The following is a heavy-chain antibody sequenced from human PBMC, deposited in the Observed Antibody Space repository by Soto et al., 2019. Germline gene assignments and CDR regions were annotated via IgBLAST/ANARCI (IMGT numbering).Heavy chain of an antibody. D-gene: IGHD4-17*01. CDR3: ARLLPTSYGDYYYYGMDV. CDR1: GGSISSYY. CDR2: IYYSGST. Sequence: SETLSLTCTVSGGSISSYYWSWIRQPPGKGLEWIGYIYYSGSTNYNPSLKSRVTISVDTSKNQFSLKLSSVTAADTAVYYCARLLPTSYGDYYYYGMDVWGQGTTVTVSS. J-gene: IGHJ6*02. V-gene: IGHV4-59*08.